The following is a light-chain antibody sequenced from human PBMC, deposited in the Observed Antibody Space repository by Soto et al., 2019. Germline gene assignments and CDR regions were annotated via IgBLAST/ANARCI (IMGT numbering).Light chain of an antibody. V-gene: IGLV2-8*01. J-gene: IGLJ2*01. CDR1: SSDIGAYNY. Sequence: QSALTQPPSASGSPGQSVTISCTGTSSDIGAYNYVSWYQQYPGKAPKLIIYEVSQRPSGVPDRFSGSKSGNTASLTVSGLQLEDEADYYCGSFTGSDNPFGGGTKLTVL. CDR2: EVS. CDR3: GSFTGSDNP.